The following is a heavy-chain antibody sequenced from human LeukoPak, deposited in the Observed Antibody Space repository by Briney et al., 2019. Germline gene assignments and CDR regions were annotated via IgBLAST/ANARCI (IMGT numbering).Heavy chain of an antibody. D-gene: IGHD3-22*01. Sequence: QSGRSLRLSCAASGFTFSSYGMHWVRQAPGKGLEWVAVISYDGSNKYYADSVKGRFTISRDNSKNTLYLQMNSLRAEDTAVYYCAKDSGRSYYYDSSGYYPYWGQGTLVTVSS. CDR1: GFTFSSYG. J-gene: IGHJ4*02. V-gene: IGHV3-30*18. CDR3: AKDSGRSYYYDSSGYYPY. CDR2: ISYDGSNK.